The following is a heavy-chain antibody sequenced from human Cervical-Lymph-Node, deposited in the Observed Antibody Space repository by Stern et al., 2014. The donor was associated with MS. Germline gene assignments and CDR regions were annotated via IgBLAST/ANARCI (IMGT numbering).Heavy chain of an antibody. CDR2: VIPLFGAA. V-gene: IGHV1-69*01. Sequence: QVQLVQSGAEVKRPGSSVTVSCKSSGDTFSDHSISWVRRAPGHGLEWVGGVIPLFGAADYAQMFQGRVTITADESTTTAYMELSSLRSEDTAIYYCARGAYCGGGCYWGCFDAWGQGTLVTVSS. CDR3: ARGAYCGGGCYWGCFDA. J-gene: IGHJ5*02. CDR1: GDTFSDHS. D-gene: IGHD2-21*02.